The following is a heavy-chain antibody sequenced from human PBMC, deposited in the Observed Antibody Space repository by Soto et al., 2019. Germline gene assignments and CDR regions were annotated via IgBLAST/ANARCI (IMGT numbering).Heavy chain of an antibody. D-gene: IGHD3-10*01. Sequence: GGSLRLSSAAAGFAFKNYAMTWVRQAPGKGLEWVSVITSSGGTTYYADSVKGRFTISRGNSKNTLYLQMNSLRAEDTAVYYCAKGGITSSPLDYWGQGTLVTVSS. CDR2: ITSSGGTT. V-gene: IGHV3-23*01. J-gene: IGHJ4*02. CDR3: AKGGITSSPLDY. CDR1: GFAFKNYA.